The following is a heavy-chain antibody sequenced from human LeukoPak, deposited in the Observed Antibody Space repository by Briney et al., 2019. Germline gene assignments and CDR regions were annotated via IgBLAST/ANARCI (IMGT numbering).Heavy chain of an antibody. Sequence: PGGSLRLSCAASGFTFSSYGMHWVRQAPGKGLEWVAVIPYDGSNKYYADSVKGRFTISRDNYKNTLYLQMNGLRAEDTAVYYCAKDRNAVTTRIPDYWGQGTLVTVSS. CDR2: IPYDGSNK. CDR1: GFTFSSYG. CDR3: AKDRNAVTTRIPDY. V-gene: IGHV3-30*18. J-gene: IGHJ4*02. D-gene: IGHD4-17*01.